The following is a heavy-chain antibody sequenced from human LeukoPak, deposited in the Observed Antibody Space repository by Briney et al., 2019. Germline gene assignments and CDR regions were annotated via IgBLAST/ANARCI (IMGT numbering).Heavy chain of an antibody. J-gene: IGHJ4*02. CDR1: GFSFSSYG. CDR3: AKRGVVIRGILVIGYHTEAYHYDH. CDR2: IWYDGSNK. V-gene: IGHV3-33*06. Sequence: GGSLRLSCAASGFSFSSYGMHWVRQAPGKGLEWVALIWYDGSNKYFADSVKGRFTISRDNSLNTVYLQMNSLRAEDTAVYFCAKRGVVIRGILVIGYHTEAYHYDHWGQGTLVTVSS. D-gene: IGHD3-10*01.